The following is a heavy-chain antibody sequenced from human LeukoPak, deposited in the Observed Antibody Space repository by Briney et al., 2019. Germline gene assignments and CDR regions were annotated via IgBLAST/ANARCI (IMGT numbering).Heavy chain of an antibody. CDR2: INHSGST. V-gene: IGHV4-34*01. J-gene: IGHJ5*02. Sequence: PSETLSLTCAVYGGSFSGYYWSWIRQPPGKGLEWIGEINHSGSTNYNPSLKSRVTISVDTSKNQFSLKLSSVTAADTGVYYCARQVPAAANSFWFDPWGQGTLVTVSS. CDR3: ARQVPAAANSFWFDP. D-gene: IGHD2-2*01. CDR1: GGSFSGYY.